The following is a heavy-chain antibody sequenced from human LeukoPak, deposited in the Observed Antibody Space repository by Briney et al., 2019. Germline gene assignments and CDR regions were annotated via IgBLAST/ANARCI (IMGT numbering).Heavy chain of an antibody. J-gene: IGHJ4*02. CDR3: ARRNYYDSSGYQYYFDY. CDR1: GGSISSGDYY. Sequence: SQTLSLTCTVSGGSISSGDYYWSWIRQPPGKGLECIGYIYYSGSTYYNPSLKSRVTISVDTSKNQFSLKLSSVTAADTAVFYCARRNYYDSSGYQYYFDYWGQGTLVTVSS. V-gene: IGHV4-30-4*01. CDR2: IYYSGST. D-gene: IGHD3-22*01.